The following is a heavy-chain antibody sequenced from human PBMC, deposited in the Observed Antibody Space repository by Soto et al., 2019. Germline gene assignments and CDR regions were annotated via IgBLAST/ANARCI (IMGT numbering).Heavy chain of an antibody. CDR2: IFYTGSI. CDR1: GGSISSGAYY. Sequence: QVQLQESGPGLVKPSQTLSLICTVSGGSISSGAYYWTWIRQYPGKGLEWIGHIFYTGSIYYNPSLKSRLTMTEDTSHNQYSLQLRSVTAADTAVYYCARCRGTYGYGDFGMDVWCQGVTVSVS. CDR3: ARCRGTYGYGDFGMDV. V-gene: IGHV4-31*03. J-gene: IGHJ6*02. D-gene: IGHD3-16*01.